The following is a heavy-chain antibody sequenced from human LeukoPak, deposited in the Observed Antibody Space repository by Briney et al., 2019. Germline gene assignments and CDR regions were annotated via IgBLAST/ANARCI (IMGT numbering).Heavy chain of an antibody. CDR1: GYSFTSYW. V-gene: IGHV5-10-1*01. Sequence: GESLKISCKGSGYSFTSYWISWVRQTPGKGLEWMGRIDPSDSYTNYSPSFQGHVTISTDKSISTAFLQWSSLKASDTAMYYCARWVRDFDYWGQGTLVTVSS. J-gene: IGHJ4*02. CDR3: ARWVRDFDY. CDR2: IDPSDSYT. D-gene: IGHD2-21*01.